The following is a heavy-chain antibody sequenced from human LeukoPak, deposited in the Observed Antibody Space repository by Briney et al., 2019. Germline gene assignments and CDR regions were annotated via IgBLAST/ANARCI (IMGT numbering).Heavy chain of an antibody. J-gene: IGHJ4*02. CDR1: GGSVSDYY. V-gene: IGHV4-59*02. CDR2: IYHTGST. Sequence: SETLSLTCTISGGSVSDYYWSWIRQSPGKGLEWIGYIYHTGSTNYNPSLKSRVTISVDTSKNQFSLKLSSVTAADTAVYYCARGGRAVAGNYGVLDYWGQGTLVTVSS. CDR3: ARGGRAVAGNYGVLDY. D-gene: IGHD6-19*01.